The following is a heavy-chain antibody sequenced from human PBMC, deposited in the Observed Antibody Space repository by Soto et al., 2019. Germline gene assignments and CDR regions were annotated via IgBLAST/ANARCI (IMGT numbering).Heavy chain of an antibody. V-gene: IGHV1-8*01. D-gene: IGHD1-20*01. CDR1: GYPFTSYD. Sequence: XSVKVSCKASGYPFTSYDINWVRQATGQGLEWMGWMNPNSGNTGYAQKFQGRVTMTRNTSISTAYMELSSLRSEDTAVYYCATGGDNWNDRGMDVWGQGTTVTVSS. CDR3: ATGGDNWNDRGMDV. J-gene: IGHJ6*02. CDR2: MNPNSGNT.